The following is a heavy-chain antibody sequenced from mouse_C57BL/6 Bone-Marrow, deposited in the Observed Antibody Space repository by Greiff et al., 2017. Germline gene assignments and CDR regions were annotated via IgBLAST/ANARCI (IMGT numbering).Heavy chain of an antibody. CDR1: GYTFTEYT. D-gene: IGHD2-3*01. Sequence: LVEPGASVKLSCKASGYTFTEYTIHWVKQRSGQGLEWIGWFYPGSGSIKYNEKFKDKATLTADKSSSTVYMELSRLTSEDSAVYFCARHEAEDGYLAWFAYWGQGTLVTVSA. J-gene: IGHJ3*01. V-gene: IGHV1-62-2*01. CDR3: ARHEAEDGYLAWFAY. CDR2: FYPGSGSI.